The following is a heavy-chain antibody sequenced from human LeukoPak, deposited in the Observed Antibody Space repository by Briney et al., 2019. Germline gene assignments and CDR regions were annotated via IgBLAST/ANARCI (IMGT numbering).Heavy chain of an antibody. J-gene: IGHJ3*02. Sequence: PSETLSLTCTVSGGSISSSSYYWGWIRQPPGKGLEWIGSIYYSGSTYYNPSLKSRVTISVDTSKNQFSLRLSSVTAADTAVYHCVGANQWLSFDIWGQGTMVTVSS. CDR1: GGSISSSSYY. D-gene: IGHD3-22*01. V-gene: IGHV4-39*01. CDR2: IYYSGST. CDR3: VGANQWLSFDI.